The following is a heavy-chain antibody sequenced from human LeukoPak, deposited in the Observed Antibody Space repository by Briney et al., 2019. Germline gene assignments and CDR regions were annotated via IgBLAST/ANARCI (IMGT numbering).Heavy chain of an antibody. CDR1: GYSFTNYW. CDR2: IYPGDSDT. CDR3: ARLQRGATGYFDD. J-gene: IGHJ4*02. V-gene: IGHV5-51*01. D-gene: IGHD1-26*01. Sequence: GESLKISCKGSGYSFTNYWIARVRQMPGKGLEWMGIIYPGDSDTRYSPSFQGQVTISADKSISTAYLQWSSLKASDTAMYYCARLQRGATGYFDDWGQGTLVTVSS.